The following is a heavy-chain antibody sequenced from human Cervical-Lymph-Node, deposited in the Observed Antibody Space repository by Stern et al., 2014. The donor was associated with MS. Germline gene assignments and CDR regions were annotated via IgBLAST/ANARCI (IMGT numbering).Heavy chain of an antibody. Sequence: QVQLVQSGAELKPPGASVRISCKASGGTFTSYAINWVRQPPGQGPEWMGVISPMYGRISYAQNFQGRVTISADESTGTASMELTGLTSEDTAVFYCARGGRGNFFYFDLWGRGALVTVSS. J-gene: IGHJ2*01. CDR2: ISPMYGRI. D-gene: IGHD4-23*01. CDR1: GGTFTSYA. CDR3: ARGGRGNFFYFDL. V-gene: IGHV1-69*01.